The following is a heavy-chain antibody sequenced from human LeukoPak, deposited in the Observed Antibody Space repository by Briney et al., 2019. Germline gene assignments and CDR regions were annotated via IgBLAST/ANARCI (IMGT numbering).Heavy chain of an antibody. Sequence: GGSLRLSCAASGFTFSSYEMNWVRQASGKGLEWVANIKQDGSEKDYVDSVKGRFTISRDNAKNSLYLQMNSLRAEDTAVYYCARGRDTAMGRLGYWGQGTLVTVSS. CDR2: IKQDGSEK. CDR1: GFTFSSYE. D-gene: IGHD5-18*01. V-gene: IGHV3-7*01. CDR3: ARGRDTAMGRLGY. J-gene: IGHJ4*02.